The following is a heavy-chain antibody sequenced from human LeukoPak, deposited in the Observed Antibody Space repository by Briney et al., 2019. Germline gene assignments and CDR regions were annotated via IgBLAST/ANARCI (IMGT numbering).Heavy chain of an antibody. J-gene: IGHJ5*02. Sequence: SQTLSLTCTVSGGSISSGDYYWSWIRQPPGKGLEWIGYIYYSGSTYYNPSLESRVTISVDTSKNQFSLKLSSVTAADTAVYYCARGLMYYDILTGYYSGYWFDPWGQGTLVTVSS. CDR1: GGSISSGDYY. CDR2: IYYSGST. CDR3: ARGLMYYDILTGYYSGYWFDP. D-gene: IGHD3-9*01. V-gene: IGHV4-30-4*01.